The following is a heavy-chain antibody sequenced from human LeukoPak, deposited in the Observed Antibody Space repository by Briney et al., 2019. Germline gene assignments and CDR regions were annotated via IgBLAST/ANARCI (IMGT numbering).Heavy chain of an antibody. CDR3: ARNTEHCFDH. Sequence: GGSLRLSCAASGFTFSRYGMHWVRQAPGKGLEWVAVIWYDGSDKRYADSVKGRFAISRDNSKNTLFLQMNSLRVEDTAVYYCARNTEHCFDHWGQGTLVTVSS. CDR1: GFTFSRYG. CDR2: IWYDGSDK. D-gene: IGHD3-3*02. V-gene: IGHV3-33*01. J-gene: IGHJ4*02.